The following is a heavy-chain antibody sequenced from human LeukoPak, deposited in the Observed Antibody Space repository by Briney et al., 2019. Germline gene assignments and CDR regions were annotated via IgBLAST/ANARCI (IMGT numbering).Heavy chain of an antibody. CDR2: MNPNSGNT. D-gene: IGHD5-12*01. J-gene: IGHJ3*02. V-gene: IGHV1-8*01. CDR1: GYTFTSYD. CDR3: ARGYSGYDPAFDI. Sequence: ASVKVSCKASGYTFTSYDINRVRQATGQGLEWMGWMNPNSGNTGYAQKFQGRVTMTRNTSISTAYMELSSLRSEGTAVYYCARGYSGYDPAFDIWGQGTMVTVSS.